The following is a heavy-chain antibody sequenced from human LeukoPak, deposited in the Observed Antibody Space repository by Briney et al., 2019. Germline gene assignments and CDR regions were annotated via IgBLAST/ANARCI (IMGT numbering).Heavy chain of an antibody. CDR3: AKVATAAAGTISDWFDP. CDR1: GFTFSSYA. D-gene: IGHD6-13*01. V-gene: IGHV3-23*01. Sequence: GGSLRLSCAASGFTFSSYAMSWVRQAPGKGLEWVSAISGSGGSTYYADSVKGRFTISRDNSKNTLYLQMNSLRAEDTAVYYCAKVATAAAGTISDWFDPWGQGTLVTVSS. CDR2: ISGSGGST. J-gene: IGHJ5*02.